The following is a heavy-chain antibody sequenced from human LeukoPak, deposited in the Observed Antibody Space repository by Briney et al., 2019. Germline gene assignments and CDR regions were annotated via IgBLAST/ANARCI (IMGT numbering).Heavy chain of an antibody. D-gene: IGHD3-22*01. J-gene: IGHJ4*02. V-gene: IGHV3-23*01. CDR2: ISGSGGST. CDR3: AKAGDSSGYYYVALDY. CDR1: GFTFSSYA. Sequence: GGSLRLSCAASGFTFSSYAMSWVRQAPGKGLEWVSAISGSGGSTYYADSVKGRFTISRDNSKNTLYLQMNSLRAEETAVYYCAKAGDSSGYYYVALDYWGQGTLVTVSS.